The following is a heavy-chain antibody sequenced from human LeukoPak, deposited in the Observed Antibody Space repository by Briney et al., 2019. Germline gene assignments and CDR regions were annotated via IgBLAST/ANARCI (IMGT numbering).Heavy chain of an antibody. J-gene: IGHJ5*02. CDR2: IYYSGTT. V-gene: IGHV4-34*01. CDR3: AKGAGGFSYYNWFDP. D-gene: IGHD5-18*01. CDR1: GASFSGYY. Sequence: PSETLSLTCAVYGASFSGYYWSWIRQPPGKGLEWIGSIYYSGTTHYSPSLESRVTISVDTSKNQFSLKLASVTAADTAIYYCAKGAGGFSYYNWFDPWGQGTLVTVSS.